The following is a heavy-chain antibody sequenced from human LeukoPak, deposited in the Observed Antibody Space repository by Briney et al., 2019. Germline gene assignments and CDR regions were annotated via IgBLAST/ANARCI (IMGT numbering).Heavy chain of an antibody. Sequence: TSETLSLTCTVFGDSISSSYWNWIRQPPGKVLELIGYIYYTGSTTYNPSLKSRVTISVDTSKNQFSLKLNFVTAADTAVYYCSRGRAASFDMWGQGTVVTVSS. CDR3: SRGRAASFDM. J-gene: IGHJ3*02. CDR1: GDSISSSY. CDR2: IYYTGST. D-gene: IGHD5-12*01. V-gene: IGHV4-59*01.